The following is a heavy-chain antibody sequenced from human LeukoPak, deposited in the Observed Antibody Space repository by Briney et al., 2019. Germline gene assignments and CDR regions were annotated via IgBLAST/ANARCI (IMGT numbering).Heavy chain of an antibody. CDR1: GSSLIEVA. CDR2: FDPEDGEDGET. J-gene: IGHJ4*02. V-gene: IGHV1-24*01. D-gene: IGHD3-9*01. Sequence: GASVKVSCKVSGSSLIEVAMHWARQAPGKGLEWVGSFDPEDGEDGETHYAQKFQGRVTMTEDASTDTAYMELTSLSSEDTALYYCAMTDRYAGRPFDYWGQGTLVTVSS. CDR3: AMTDRYAGRPFDY.